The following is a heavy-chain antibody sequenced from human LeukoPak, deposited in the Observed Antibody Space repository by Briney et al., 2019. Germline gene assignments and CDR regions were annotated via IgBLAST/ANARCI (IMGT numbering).Heavy chain of an antibody. CDR1: GGTFSSYA. CDR2: IIPIFGTA. J-gene: IGHJ3*02. D-gene: IGHD5-24*01. V-gene: IGHV1-69*05. Sequence: ASVKVSCKASGGTFSSYAISWVRQAPGQGLEWMGRIIPIFGTANYAQKFQGRVTITTDESTSTAYMELSSLRSEDTAVYYCARDQEMATMWGFSAFDIWGQGTMVTVSS. CDR3: ARDQEMATMWGFSAFDI.